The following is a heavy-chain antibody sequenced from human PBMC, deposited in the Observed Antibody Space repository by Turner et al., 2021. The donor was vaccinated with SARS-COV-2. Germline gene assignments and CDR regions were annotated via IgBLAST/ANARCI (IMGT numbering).Heavy chain of an antibody. J-gene: IGHJ6*02. V-gene: IGHV4-59*05. Sequence: VQLVETGGGLIQPGGSLRLSCAASGFTVSSNYMSWVRQAPGKGLEWIGSIYYSGSTYYNPSLESRVTISVDTSKNQFSLKLSSVTAADTAVYYCAGEVVAVTRPYQYGMDVWGQGTTVTVSS. D-gene: IGHD2-15*01. CDR1: GFTVSSNY. CDR2: IYYSGST. CDR3: AGEVVAVTRPYQYGMDV.